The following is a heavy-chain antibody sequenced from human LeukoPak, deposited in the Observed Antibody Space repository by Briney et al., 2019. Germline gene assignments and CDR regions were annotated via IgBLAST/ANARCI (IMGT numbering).Heavy chain of an antibody. V-gene: IGHV4-61*02. Sequence: PSETLSLTCTVSGDSISSGDFYWSWIRQPAGKGLEWIGRIYTSGTTNYNPSLRSRVTISVDTSKNQFSLKLSSVTAADTAVYYCARENYDILTGYSGIDYWGQGTLVTVSS. CDR3: ARENYDILTGYSGIDY. J-gene: IGHJ4*02. CDR2: IYTSGTT. CDR1: GDSISSGDFY. D-gene: IGHD3-9*01.